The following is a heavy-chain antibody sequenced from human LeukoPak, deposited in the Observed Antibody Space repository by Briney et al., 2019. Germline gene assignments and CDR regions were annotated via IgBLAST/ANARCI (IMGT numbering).Heavy chain of an antibody. J-gene: IGHJ4*02. CDR1: RGSISNYY. Sequence: PSETLSLTCTVSRGSISNYYWGSIRQPPGKGLEWIGFFSYSGSTNYNPSLKSRVTISVDTSKNQFSLKLTSVTAADTAVYYCARDGPGDVGFDYWGQGTLVTVSS. V-gene: IGHV4-59*01. CDR2: FSYSGST. CDR3: ARDGPGDVGFDY. D-gene: IGHD7-27*01.